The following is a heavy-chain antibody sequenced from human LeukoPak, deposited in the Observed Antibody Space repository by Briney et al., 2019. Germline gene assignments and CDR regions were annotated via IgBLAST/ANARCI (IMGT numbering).Heavy chain of an antibody. D-gene: IGHD3-10*01. CDR2: ISSSSSTV. J-gene: IGHJ4*02. CDR3: ARDRPRWITMVRGVII. Sequence: GGSLRLSCAASGFIFSSYSMNWVRQAPGKGLEWVSYISSSSSTVYYADSVKGRFTISRDNAKNSLYLQMNSLRAEDTAVYYCARDRPRWITMVRGVIIWGQGTLVTVSS. V-gene: IGHV3-48*04. CDR1: GFIFSSYS.